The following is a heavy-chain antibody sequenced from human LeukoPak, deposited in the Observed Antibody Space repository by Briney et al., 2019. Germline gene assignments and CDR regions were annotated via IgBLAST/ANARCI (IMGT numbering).Heavy chain of an antibody. CDR1: GFTFGTYA. V-gene: IGHV3-23*01. CDR3: ARSRVVTPLDY. J-gene: IGHJ4*02. CDR2: ISGSGGST. D-gene: IGHD2-21*02. Sequence: PGGSLRLSYAASGFTFGTYAMSWVRQAPGKGLEWISAISGSGGSTYYAASVRGRFTISRDNSKSTVYLQMNSLRVEDTAVYYCARSRVVTPLDYWGRGTLVTVSS.